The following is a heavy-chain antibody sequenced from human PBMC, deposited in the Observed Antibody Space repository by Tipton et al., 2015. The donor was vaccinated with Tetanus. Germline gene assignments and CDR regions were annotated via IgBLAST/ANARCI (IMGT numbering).Heavy chain of an antibody. CDR1: GFTFNRYG. Sequence: GSLRLSCAASGFTFNRYGINWARQAPGEGLVWVSSISGSGDTTYYADSVRGRFTVSRDNSKDTVYLDVRSLRDEDTAVYYCATDGLPRGFVMVEATTQKYFRHWGRGTLVTVSS. CDR2: ISGSGDTT. J-gene: IGHJ1*01. D-gene: IGHD2-21*01. CDR3: ATDGLPRGFVMVEATTQKYFRH. V-gene: IGHV3-23*01.